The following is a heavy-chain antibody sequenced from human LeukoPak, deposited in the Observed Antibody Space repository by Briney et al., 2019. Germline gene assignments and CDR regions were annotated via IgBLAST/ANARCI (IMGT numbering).Heavy chain of an antibody. Sequence: PSETLSLTCTVSGGSISSSSYYWGWIRQPPGKGLEWIGSIYYSGSTYYNPSLKSRVTISIDTSKNQFSLRLSSVTAADTAVYCCARGFQGYDSSGYYDYWGQGTLVTVSS. CDR2: IYYSGST. J-gene: IGHJ4*02. D-gene: IGHD3-22*01. CDR1: GGSISSSSYY. V-gene: IGHV4-39*07. CDR3: ARGFQGYDSSGYYDY.